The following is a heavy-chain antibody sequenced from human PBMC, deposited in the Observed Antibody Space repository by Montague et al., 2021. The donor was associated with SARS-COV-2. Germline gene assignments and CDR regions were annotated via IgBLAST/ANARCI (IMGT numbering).Heavy chain of an antibody. Sequence: TLSLTCTVSGAPINIGNYYWNCIRQPAGKELEWNVSICTSGRTNYNPSLKSRLTISFNTSKNEFSLRLNSLTAADTDVYYCARDFPPGHYYFDFWGQGTLVIVSS. CDR3: ARDFPPGHYYFDF. D-gene: IGHD2-2*01. CDR2: ICTSGRT. CDR1: GAPINIGNYY. J-gene: IGHJ4*02. V-gene: IGHV4-61*02.